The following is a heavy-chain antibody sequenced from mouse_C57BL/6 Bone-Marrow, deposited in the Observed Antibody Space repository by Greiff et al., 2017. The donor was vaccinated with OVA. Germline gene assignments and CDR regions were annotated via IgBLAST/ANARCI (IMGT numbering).Heavy chain of an antibody. D-gene: IGHD1-1*01. Sequence: QVQLKQSGAELARPGASVKLSCKASGYTFTSYGISWVKQRTGQGLEWIGEIYPRSGNTYYNEKFKGKATLTADKSSSTAYMELRSLTSEDSAVYFCASSYYGSSYAAYWGQGTLVTVSA. CDR1: GYTFTSYG. CDR3: ASSYYGSSYAAY. J-gene: IGHJ3*01. V-gene: IGHV1-81*01. CDR2: IYPRSGNT.